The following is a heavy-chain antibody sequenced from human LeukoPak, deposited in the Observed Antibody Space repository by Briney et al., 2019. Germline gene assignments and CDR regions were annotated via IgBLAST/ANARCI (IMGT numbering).Heavy chain of an antibody. D-gene: IGHD3-10*01. J-gene: IGHJ3*02. CDR3: ARDRIRGVYRAFDI. CDR2: ITISSTYI. CDR1: GFIFSSYS. V-gene: IGHV3-21*01. Sequence: GGSLRLSCAASGFIFSSYSMNWVRQAPGRGLEWVSSITISSTYIYYADSAKGRFTISRDNAKNSLYLQMNSLRAEDTAVYYCARDRIRGVYRAFDIWGQGTMVTVSS.